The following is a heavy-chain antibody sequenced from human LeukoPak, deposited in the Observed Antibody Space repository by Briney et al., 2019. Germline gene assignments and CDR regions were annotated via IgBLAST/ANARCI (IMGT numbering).Heavy chain of an antibody. CDR1: GFTVSSNY. Sequence: GGSLRLSCAASGFTVSSNYMSWVRQAPVKGLEWVSVIYSGGSTYYADSVKGRFTISRDNSKNTLYLQMNSLRAEDTAVYYCARGYGDYYNWFDPWGQGTLVTVSS. D-gene: IGHD4-17*01. CDR3: ARGYGDYYNWFDP. J-gene: IGHJ5*02. V-gene: IGHV3-66*01. CDR2: IYSGGST.